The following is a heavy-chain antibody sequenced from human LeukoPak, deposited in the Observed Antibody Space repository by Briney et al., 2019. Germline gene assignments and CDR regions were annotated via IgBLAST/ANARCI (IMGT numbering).Heavy chain of an antibody. CDR2: ISSSSSYI. CDR3: ARDPHILVDILTGYSDYYYYGMDV. CDR1: GFTFSSYS. J-gene: IGHJ6*02. V-gene: IGHV3-21*01. D-gene: IGHD3-9*01. Sequence: PGGSLRLSCAASGFTFSSYSMNWVRQAPGKGLEWVSSISSSSSYIYYADSVKGRFTISRDNAKNSLYLQMNSLRAEDTAVYYCARDPHILVDILTGYSDYYYYGMDVWGQGTTVTVSS.